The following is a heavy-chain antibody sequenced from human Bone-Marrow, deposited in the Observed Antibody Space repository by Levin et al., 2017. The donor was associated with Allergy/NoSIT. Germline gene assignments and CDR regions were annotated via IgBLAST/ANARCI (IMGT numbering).Heavy chain of an antibody. CDR3: ARRVDYVNFDY. Sequence: GSLRLSCTVSGGSISSSSYYWGWIRQPPGKGLEWIGSIYYSGSTYYNPSLKSRVTISVDTSKNQFSLKLSSVTAADTAVYYCARRVDYVNFDYWGQGTLVTVSS. CDR1: GGSISSSSYY. CDR2: IYYSGST. D-gene: IGHD4-17*01. J-gene: IGHJ4*02. V-gene: IGHV4-39*01.